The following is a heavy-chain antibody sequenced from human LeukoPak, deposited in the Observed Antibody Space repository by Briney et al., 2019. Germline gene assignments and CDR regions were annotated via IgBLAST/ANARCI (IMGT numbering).Heavy chain of an antibody. Sequence: GGSLRLSCAASGFTFSSYWMHWVRQAPGKGLEWVSSISSSSSYIYYADSVKGRFTISRDNAKNSLYLQMNSLRAEDTAVYYCARDQGWNDGKFDYWGQGTLVTVSS. V-gene: IGHV3-21*01. CDR3: ARDQGWNDGKFDY. J-gene: IGHJ4*02. D-gene: IGHD1-1*01. CDR1: GFTFSSYW. CDR2: ISSSSSYI.